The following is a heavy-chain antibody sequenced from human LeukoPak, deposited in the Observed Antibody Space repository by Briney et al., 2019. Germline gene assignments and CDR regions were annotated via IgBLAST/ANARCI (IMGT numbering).Heavy chain of an antibody. D-gene: IGHD6-13*01. J-gene: IGHJ6*03. V-gene: IGHV5-51*01. CDR1: GYSFTSYW. Sequence: GESLKISCKGSGYSFTSYWIGWVRQMPGKGLGWMGIIYPGDSDTRYSPSFQGQVTISADKSISTAYLQWSSLKASDTAMYYCARSIAAAGITDYYYYMDVWGKGTTVTVSS. CDR2: IYPGDSDT. CDR3: ARSIAAAGITDYYYYMDV.